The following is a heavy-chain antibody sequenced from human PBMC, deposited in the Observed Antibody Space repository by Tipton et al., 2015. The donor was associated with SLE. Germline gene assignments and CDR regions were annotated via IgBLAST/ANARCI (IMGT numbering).Heavy chain of an antibody. J-gene: IGHJ6*03. CDR2: IYGGGYNT. CDR3: AKSRGDWASDRYYSRYQALYMDV. V-gene: IGHV3-23*03. D-gene: IGHD3-10*01. Sequence: SLRLSCAASGFTVTSFALIWVRQAPGKGLEWVSIIYGGGYNTFYADSVKGRFTISRDRSENTLYLQMNSLGVEDTAIYYCAKSRGDWASDRYYSRYQALYMDVWGAGTTVTVS. CDR1: GFTVTSFA.